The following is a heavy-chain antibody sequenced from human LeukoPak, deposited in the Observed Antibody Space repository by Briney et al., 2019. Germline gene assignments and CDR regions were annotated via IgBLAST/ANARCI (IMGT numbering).Heavy chain of an antibody. Sequence: GGSLRLSCAASGFTFSSYSMNWVRQAPGKGLEWVSSISSSSSYIYYADSVKGRFTISRDNAKNSLYLQMNSLRAEDTAVYYCARERXRAVAGEVDXXGQGTLVTVSS. D-gene: IGHD6-19*01. CDR1: GFTFSSYS. J-gene: IGHJ4*02. V-gene: IGHV3-21*03. CDR3: ARERXRAVAGEVDX. CDR2: ISSSSSYI.